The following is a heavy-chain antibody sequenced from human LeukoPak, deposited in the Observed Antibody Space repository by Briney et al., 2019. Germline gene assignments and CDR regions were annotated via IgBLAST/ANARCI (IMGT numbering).Heavy chain of an antibody. CDR3: AASPDYYDSSGYSYYFDY. D-gene: IGHD3-22*01. CDR1: GFTFTSSP. J-gene: IGHJ4*02. Sequence: SVKVSFKASGFTFTSSPVQWLRPARGQRLAWIGWSVIGSGSTNYAQKFQERVTSTRDMSTSTAYMELSSMRSEDAAVYYCAASPDYYDSSGYSYYFDYWGQGTLVTVSS. V-gene: IGHV1-58*01. CDR2: SVIGSGST.